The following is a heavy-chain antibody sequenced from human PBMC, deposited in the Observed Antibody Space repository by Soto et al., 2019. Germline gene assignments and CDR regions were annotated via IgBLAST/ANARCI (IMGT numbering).Heavy chain of an antibody. V-gene: IGHV3-7*04. CDR3: AREDGTFDY. D-gene: IGHD1-26*01. CDR2: SSPDTDDR. J-gene: IGHJ4*02. CDR1: GCKFSVYT. Sequence: GGSLRLSCAASGCKFSVYTMNWVRQAPGKGLEWVANSSPDTDDRYHADSVRGRFSISRDNAKKSLFLQMNNLRVEDTAVYYCAREDGTFDYWGQGTLVTVST.